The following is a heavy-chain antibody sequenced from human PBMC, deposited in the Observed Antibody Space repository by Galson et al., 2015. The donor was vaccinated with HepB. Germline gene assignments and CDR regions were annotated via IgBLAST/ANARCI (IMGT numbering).Heavy chain of an antibody. CDR2: IYNGGNT. J-gene: IGHJ6*02. Sequence: SLRLSCAASGFSVSNNYMNWVRQAPGKGLEWVSVIYNGGNTYYADSVRGRFTISGDNSKNTLYLQMNSLRAEDTAVYYCAREPGHGMDVWGQGTTVTVSS. V-gene: IGHV3-53*01. CDR1: GFSVSNNY. D-gene: IGHD3-10*01. CDR3: AREPGHGMDV.